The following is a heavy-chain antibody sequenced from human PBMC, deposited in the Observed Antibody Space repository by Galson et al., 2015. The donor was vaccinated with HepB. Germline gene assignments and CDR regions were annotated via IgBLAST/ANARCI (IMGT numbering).Heavy chain of an antibody. CDR3: ARVISSGIWKWFDP. J-gene: IGHJ5*02. CDR2: ISRSSSYI. Sequence: SLRLSCAASGFMFSNYEMTWVRQAPGKGLEWVSSISRSSSYIFYADSMKGRFTISRDNAKNTLYLQMTSLRVEDTAVYYCARVISSGIWKWFDPWGQGTLVTVSS. D-gene: IGHD2/OR15-2a*01. V-gene: IGHV3-21*01. CDR1: GFMFSNYE.